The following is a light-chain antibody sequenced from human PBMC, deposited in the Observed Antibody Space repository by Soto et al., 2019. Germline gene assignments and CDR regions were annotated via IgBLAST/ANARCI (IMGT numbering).Light chain of an antibody. J-gene: IGKJ1*01. Sequence: DIVMTQSPLSLPVTPGEPASISCRSSQSLLHSNGYKYLDWYLQKPGQSPQLLIYLGSNRASGVPDRFSGSGSGTDFTLKISRVEAEDVGVYYCMQALQTPGTFGQGTKV. CDR2: LGS. CDR3: MQALQTPGT. CDR1: QSLLHSNGYKY. V-gene: IGKV2-28*01.